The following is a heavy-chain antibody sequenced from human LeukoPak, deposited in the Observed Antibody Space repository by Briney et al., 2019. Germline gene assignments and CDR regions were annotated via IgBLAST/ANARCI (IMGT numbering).Heavy chain of an antibody. V-gene: IGHV4-59*01. CDR3: AREQWQGVDDY. CDR2: IYYSGST. D-gene: IGHD6-19*01. CDR1: GGSISSYY. J-gene: IGHJ4*02. Sequence: PSETLSLTCTVSGGSISSYYWSWIRQPPGKGLEWIGYIYYSGSTNYNPSLKSRVTISVDTSKNQFSLKLSSVTAADTAVYYCAREQWQGVDDYWGQGTLVTVSS.